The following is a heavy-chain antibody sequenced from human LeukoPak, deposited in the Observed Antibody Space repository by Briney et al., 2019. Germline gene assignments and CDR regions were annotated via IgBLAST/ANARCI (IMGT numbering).Heavy chain of an antibody. CDR2: IYTSGST. D-gene: IGHD2-15*01. J-gene: IGHJ5*02. CDR1: GGSISSGSYY. V-gene: IGHV4-61*02. CDR3: ARRISGAWFDP. Sequence: SQTLSLTCTVSGGSISSGSYYWSWIRQPAGKGLEWIGRIYTSGSTNYNPSLKSRVTISVDTSKNQFSLKLSSVTAADTALYYCARRISGAWFDPWGQGTLVTVSS.